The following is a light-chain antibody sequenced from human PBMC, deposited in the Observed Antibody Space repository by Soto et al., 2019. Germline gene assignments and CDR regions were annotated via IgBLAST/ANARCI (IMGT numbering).Light chain of an antibody. Sequence: DIQMTQSPSSLSASEGDRVTITCQASQAISNYLNWYQQKPGRAPKLLIFDASNVETGVPSRFSGSGSGTDFTFTISSLQPDDIATCYCQQYEYRPLTFGAGTKVEIK. V-gene: IGKV1-33*01. CDR3: QQYEYRPLT. CDR2: DAS. J-gene: IGKJ4*01. CDR1: QAISNY.